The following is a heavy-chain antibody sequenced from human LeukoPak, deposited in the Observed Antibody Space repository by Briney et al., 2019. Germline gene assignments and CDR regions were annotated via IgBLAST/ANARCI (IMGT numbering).Heavy chain of an antibody. CDR2: ISSSSSYI. D-gene: IGHD5-18*01. J-gene: IGHJ6*03. V-gene: IGHV3-21*01. Sequence: NPGGSLRLSCAASGFTFSSYSMNLVRQAPGKGLEWVSSISSSSSYIYYADSVKGRFTISRDNAKNSLYLQMNSLRAEDTAVYYCARGVDTAMDTYYYYYMDVWGKGTTVTVSS. CDR3: ARGVDTAMDTYYYYYMDV. CDR1: GFTFSSYS.